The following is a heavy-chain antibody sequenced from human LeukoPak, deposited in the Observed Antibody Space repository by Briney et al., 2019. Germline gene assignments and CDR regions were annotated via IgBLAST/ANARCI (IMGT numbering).Heavy chain of an antibody. V-gene: IGHV3-7*01. D-gene: IGHD5-18*01. Sequence: GGSLRLSCAASGFTFSSYWMSWVRQAPGKGLEWVANIKQDGSEKYYVDSVKGRFTISRDNAKNSLYLQMNSLRAEDTAVYYCARGGGYSYGYYFDYWGQGTLVTVSS. J-gene: IGHJ4*02. CDR3: ARGGGYSYGYYFDY. CDR1: GFTFSSYW. CDR2: IKQDGSEK.